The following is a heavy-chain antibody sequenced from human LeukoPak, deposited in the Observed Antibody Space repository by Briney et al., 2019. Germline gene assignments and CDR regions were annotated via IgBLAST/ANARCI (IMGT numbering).Heavy chain of an antibody. D-gene: IGHD2-15*01. V-gene: IGHV1-18*01. CDR2: ISAYNGNT. CDR1: GYTFTTYG. Sequence: ASVKVSCKASGYTFTTYGISWVRQAPGQGLEWMGWISAYNGNTNYAQKLQGRVTMPTDTSTSTAYMELRSLRSDDTAVYYCARDSLDCSGGSCYSREYFQDWGQGTLVTVSS. J-gene: IGHJ1*01. CDR3: ARDSLDCSGGSCYSREYFQD.